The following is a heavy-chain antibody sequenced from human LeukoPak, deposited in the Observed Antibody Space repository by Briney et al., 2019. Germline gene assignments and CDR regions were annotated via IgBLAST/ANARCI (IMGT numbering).Heavy chain of an antibody. J-gene: IGHJ5*02. CDR2: IYTSGST. CDR3: ARSFSSRYCSGGSCFHRGGWFDP. Sequence: SQTLSLTCTVSGGSISSGSYYWSWIRQPAGKGLEWIGRIYTSGSTNYNPSLRSRVTVSLDTSKNQFSLKLSSVTAADTAVYYCARSFSSRYCSGGSCFHRGGWFDPWGQGTLVTVSS. CDR1: GGSISSGSYY. V-gene: IGHV4-61*02. D-gene: IGHD2-15*01.